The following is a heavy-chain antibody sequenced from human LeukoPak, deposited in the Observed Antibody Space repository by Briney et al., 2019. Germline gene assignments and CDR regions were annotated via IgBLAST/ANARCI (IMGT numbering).Heavy chain of an antibody. J-gene: IGHJ3*02. CDR2: ISSSSNYI. V-gene: IGHV3-21*01. CDR3: ARDVGASAPDAFDI. Sequence: KTGGSLRLSCAASGPTFSTYKTNWVRQAPGKGLEWVSSISSSSNYIYYADSVKGRFTISRDNAKNSLYLQMNSLRAEDTDVYYCARDVGASAPDAFDIWGQGTMVTVSS. D-gene: IGHD1-26*01. CDR1: GPTFSTYK.